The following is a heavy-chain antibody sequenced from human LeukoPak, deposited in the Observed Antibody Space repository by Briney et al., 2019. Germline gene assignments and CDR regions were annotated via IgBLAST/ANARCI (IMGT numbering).Heavy chain of an antibody. V-gene: IGHV3-30*04. D-gene: IGHD2-8*01. CDR3: ARDGSDIVLMVYSPRFDY. CDR2: ISNDGRVK. CDR1: GFTFSTSA. J-gene: IGHJ4*02. Sequence: GGSLRLSCAASGFTFSTSAMHWVRQAPDKGLEWLAFISNDGRVKFYADSVKGRFTVSRDNSKNTLYVQMNSLRAEDTAVYYCARDGSDIVLMVYSPRFDYWGQGTLVTVSS.